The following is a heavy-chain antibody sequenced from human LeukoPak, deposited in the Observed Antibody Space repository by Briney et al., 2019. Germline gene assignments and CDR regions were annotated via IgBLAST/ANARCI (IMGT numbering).Heavy chain of an antibody. CDR1: GGSISSYY. J-gene: IGHJ5*02. V-gene: IGHV4-59*12. CDR3: ARDPYCSGGSCYGRRWFDP. D-gene: IGHD2-15*01. CDR2: IYYSGST. Sequence: LETLSLTCTVSGGSISSYYWSWIRQPPGKGLEWIGYIYYSGSTNYNPSLKSRVTISVDTSKNQFSLKLSSVTAADTAVYYCARDPYCSGGSCYGRRWFDPWGQGTLVTVSS.